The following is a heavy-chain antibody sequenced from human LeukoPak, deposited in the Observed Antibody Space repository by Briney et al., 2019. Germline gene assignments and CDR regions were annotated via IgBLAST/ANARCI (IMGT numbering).Heavy chain of an antibody. V-gene: IGHV3-30*04. CDR3: VRGRADSSAYYWGPFDL. D-gene: IGHD3-22*01. J-gene: IGHJ4*02. CDR2: ISQDGSNQ. CDR1: GLSFRDYA. Sequence: GSLRLSCEASGLSFRDYAMHWVRQAPGRGLEWVAVISQDGSNQNYADSVQDRVTISRDNSKNTVFLQMFTLKTEDTAVYYCVRGRADSSAYYWGPFDLWGQGALVTVSA.